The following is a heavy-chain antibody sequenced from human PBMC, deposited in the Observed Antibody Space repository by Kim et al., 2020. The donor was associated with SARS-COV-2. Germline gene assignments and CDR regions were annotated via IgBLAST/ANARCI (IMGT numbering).Heavy chain of an antibody. J-gene: IGHJ4*02. V-gene: IGHV1-3*01. CDR3: ARDSTTVTTFYFDY. D-gene: IGHD4-17*01. Sequence: QKFQGRVTITRDTSASTAYMELSSLRSEDTAVYYCARDSTTVTTFYFDYWGQGTLVTVSS.